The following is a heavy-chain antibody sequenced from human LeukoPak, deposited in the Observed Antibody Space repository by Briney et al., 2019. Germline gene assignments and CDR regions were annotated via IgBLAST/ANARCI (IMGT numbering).Heavy chain of an antibody. D-gene: IGHD4-11*01. CDR3: ARTVTTPALDY. J-gene: IGHJ4*02. Sequence: PSETLSLTCTVSGGSISSYYWSWIRQSPGKGLEWIGYIYYSGSTDYNPSLKSRVTISVDTSKNQFSLKVSSVTAADTAVYYCARTVTTPALDYWGQGTLVTVSS. CDR1: GGSISSYY. CDR2: IYYSGST. V-gene: IGHV4-59*12.